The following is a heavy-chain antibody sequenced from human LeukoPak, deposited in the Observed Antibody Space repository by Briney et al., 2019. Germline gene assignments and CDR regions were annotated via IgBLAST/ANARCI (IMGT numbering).Heavy chain of an antibody. D-gene: IGHD3-10*01. V-gene: IGHV3-15*01. CDR1: GFSFSDYV. Sequence: PGGSLRLSCAASGFSFSDYVMTWVRQAPGKGLEWVGRIKSKARGGTTDYATPVKGRFTISRDDSKNTLYLQMSALKTEDTAVYFCTTDPVGIYDSDYWGQGTLVTVSS. CDR3: TTDPVGIYDSDY. J-gene: IGHJ4*02. CDR2: IKSKARGGTT.